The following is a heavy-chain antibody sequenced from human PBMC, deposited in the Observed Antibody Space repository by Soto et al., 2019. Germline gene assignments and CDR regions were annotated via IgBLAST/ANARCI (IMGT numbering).Heavy chain of an antibody. Sequence: AASVKVSCKASGGTFSSYAISWVRQAPGQGLEWMGGIIPIFGTANYAQKFQGRVTITADESTSTAYMELSSLRSEDTAVYYCARGGFSNSGLCFDYWGQGSLVTVSS. J-gene: IGHJ4*02. D-gene: IGHD3-22*01. V-gene: IGHV1-69*13. CDR2: IIPIFGTA. CDR3: ARGGFSNSGLCFDY. CDR1: GGTFSSYA.